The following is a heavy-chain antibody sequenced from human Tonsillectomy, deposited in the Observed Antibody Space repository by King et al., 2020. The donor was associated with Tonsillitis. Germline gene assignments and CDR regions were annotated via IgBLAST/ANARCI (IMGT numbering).Heavy chain of an antibody. V-gene: IGHV4-39*01. CDR3: ARGVGDGHNYFDY. Sequence: QLQLQESGPGLVKPSETLSLTCTVSGGSISSSSYYWGWIRQPPGKGLEWIGSMYYSGSTYYNPPLKSRVTISVDTSKNQFSLKLSAVTAADTAVYYCARGVGDGHNYFDYWGQGTLVIVSS. CDR2: MYYSGST. D-gene: IGHD5-24*01. J-gene: IGHJ4*02. CDR1: GGSISSSSYY.